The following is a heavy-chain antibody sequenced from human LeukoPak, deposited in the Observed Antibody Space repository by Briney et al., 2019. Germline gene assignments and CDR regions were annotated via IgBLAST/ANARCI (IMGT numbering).Heavy chain of an antibody. CDR1: GFTFSDYY. CDR3: ARVGTIAAAGTYDY. Sequence: PGGSLRLSCAASGFTFSDYYMSWIRQAPGKGLGWVSYIGSSGSFTNYADSVKGRFTISRDNTKNSPYLQMNSLRPEDTAVYYCARVGTIAAAGTYDYWGQGTLVAVSS. J-gene: IGHJ4*02. CDR2: IGSSGSFT. D-gene: IGHD6-13*01. V-gene: IGHV3-11*05.